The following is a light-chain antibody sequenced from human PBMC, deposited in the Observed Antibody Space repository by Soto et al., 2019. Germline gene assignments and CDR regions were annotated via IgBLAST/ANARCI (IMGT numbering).Light chain of an antibody. CDR2: AAS. V-gene: IGKV1-6*01. J-gene: IGKJ1*01. CDR3: LQDYTTWT. CDR1: QGIRND. Sequence: AIQMTQSPSSLSASVGDRVTITCRASQGIRNDLGWYQQKPGKAPKLLIYAASSLQSGVPSRFSGSGSGTDFTLTISSLRPEDFATYYCLQDYTTWTFGQGTKVDIK.